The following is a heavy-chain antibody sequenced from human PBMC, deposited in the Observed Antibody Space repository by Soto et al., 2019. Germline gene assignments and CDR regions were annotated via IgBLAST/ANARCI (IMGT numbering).Heavy chain of an antibody. V-gene: IGHV3-23*01. D-gene: IGHD2-15*01. J-gene: IGHJ6*03. CDR3: AKDSDIVVVVAATTGYYMDV. Sequence: PGGSLRLSCAASGFTFSSYAMSWVRQAPGKGLEWVSAISGSGGSTYYADSVKGRFTISRDNSKNTLYLQMNSLRAEDTAVYYCAKDSDIVVVVAATTGYYMDVWGKGTTVTVSS. CDR2: ISGSGGST. CDR1: GFTFSSYA.